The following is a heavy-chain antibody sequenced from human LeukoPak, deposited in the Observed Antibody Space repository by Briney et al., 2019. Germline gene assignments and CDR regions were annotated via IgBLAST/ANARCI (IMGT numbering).Heavy chain of an antibody. CDR3: ARLRRQQLVRPVHGSPNWFDP. CDR1: GYTFTGYY. V-gene: IGHV1-2*02. CDR2: INPNSGGT. Sequence: GASVKVSCKASGYTFTGYYMHWVRQAPGQGLEWMGWINPNSGGTNYAQKFQGRVTMTRDTSISTAYMELSRLRSDDTAVYYCARLRRQQLVRPVHGSPNWFDPWGQGTLVTVSS. J-gene: IGHJ5*02. D-gene: IGHD6-13*01.